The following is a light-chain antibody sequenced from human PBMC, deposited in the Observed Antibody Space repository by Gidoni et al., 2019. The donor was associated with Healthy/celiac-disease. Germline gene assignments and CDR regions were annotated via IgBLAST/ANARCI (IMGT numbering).Light chain of an antibody. CDR1: QSVSSY. CDR2: DAS. CDR3: QQRSNWYT. Sequence: EIVLTQSPATLSLSPGERATLSCRASQSVSSYLAWYQQKPGQAPRLLIYDASNRATCTPARFSGSGSGTDFTLTISSLEPEYFAVYYCQQRSNWYTFGQGTKLEIK. J-gene: IGKJ2*01. V-gene: IGKV3-11*01.